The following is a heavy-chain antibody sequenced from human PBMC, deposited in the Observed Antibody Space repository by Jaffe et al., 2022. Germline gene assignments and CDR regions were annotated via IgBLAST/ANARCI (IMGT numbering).Heavy chain of an antibody. V-gene: IGHV3-74*01. CDR3: ASGGGSYGFMAFDI. J-gene: IGHJ3*02. CDR1: GFTFSSYW. CDR2: INSDGSST. Sequence: EVQLVESGGGLVQPGGSLRLSCAASGFTFSSYWMHWVRQAPGKGLVWVSRINSDGSSTSYADSVKGRFTISRDNAKNTLYLQMNSLRAEDTAVYYCASGGGSYGFMAFDIWGQGTMVTVSS. D-gene: IGHD1-26*01.